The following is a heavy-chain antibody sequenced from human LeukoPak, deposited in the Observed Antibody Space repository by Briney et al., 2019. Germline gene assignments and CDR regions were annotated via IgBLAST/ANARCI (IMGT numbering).Heavy chain of an antibody. Sequence: PGGSLRLSCAASGFTFSSYWMSWVRQAPGKGLEWVGRTRNKANSYTTEYAASVKGRFTISRDDSKNSLYLQMNSLKTEDTAVYYCALRDGYNGGAFDIWGQGTMVTVSS. CDR3: ALRDGYNGGAFDI. D-gene: IGHD5-24*01. CDR2: TRNKANSYTT. J-gene: IGHJ3*02. V-gene: IGHV3-72*01. CDR1: GFTFSSYW.